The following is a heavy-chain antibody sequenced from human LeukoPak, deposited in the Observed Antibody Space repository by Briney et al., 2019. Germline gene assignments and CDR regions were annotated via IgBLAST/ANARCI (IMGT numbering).Heavy chain of an antibody. J-gene: IGHJ4*02. Sequence: GGSLRLSCAASGFTFSNFWMGWVRQAPGKGLEWVANIKQDGSQKYYVDSVKGRFIISRDNAKNSLYLQMNSVRAEDTAVYYCAREGTFGDYRASGDHWGQGALVTVSS. D-gene: IGHD2-21*02. CDR2: IKQDGSQK. V-gene: IGHV3-7*03. CDR3: AREGTFGDYRASGDH. CDR1: GFTFSNFW.